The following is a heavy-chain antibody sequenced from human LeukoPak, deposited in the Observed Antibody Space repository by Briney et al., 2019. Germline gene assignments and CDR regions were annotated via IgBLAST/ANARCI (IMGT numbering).Heavy chain of an antibody. J-gene: IGHJ4*02. CDR2: ISSSSSYI. CDR3: ARDIAETTGDY. Sequence: GGSLRLSCAASGFTFSSYSMNWVRQAPGKGLEWVSSISSSSSYIYYADSVRGRFTISRDNAKNSLFLQMNSLRAEDTAVYYCARDIAETTGDYWGQGTPVTVAS. D-gene: IGHD4-17*01. V-gene: IGHV3-21*04. CDR1: GFTFSSYS.